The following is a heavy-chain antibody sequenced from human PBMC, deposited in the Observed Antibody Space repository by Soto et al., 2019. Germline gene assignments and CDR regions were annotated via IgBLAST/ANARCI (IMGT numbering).Heavy chain of an antibody. J-gene: IGHJ4*02. CDR3: ARDKLTGLFDY. D-gene: IGHD2-8*02. CDR2: INHSGST. V-gene: IGHV4-34*01. Sequence: QVQLQQWGAGLLKPSETLSLTCAVDGGSFSGYYWTWIRQPPGTGLEWIGEINHSGSTNYNPSLKSRVTISVHTSKNQCSLKLTSVTAADTAVYYCARDKLTGLFDYWGQGTLVTVSS. CDR1: GGSFSGYY.